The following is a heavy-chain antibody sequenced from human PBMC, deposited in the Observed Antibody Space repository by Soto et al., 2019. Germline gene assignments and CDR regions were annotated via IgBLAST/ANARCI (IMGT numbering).Heavy chain of an antibody. CDR3: ARVDTSGCVAY. D-gene: IGHD3-22*01. Sequence: EVQLVESGGGLVQPGGSLRLSCAASGFTVSDHRMDWVRQAPGKGLEWVARTRDKANSYTTEYAASVKGRFTISRDDSKHSVYLQMNSLKNEDTVVVYCARVDTSGCVAYWGQGTLVTVPS. V-gene: IGHV3-72*01. CDR2: TRDKANSYTT. J-gene: IGHJ4*02. CDR1: GFTVSDHR.